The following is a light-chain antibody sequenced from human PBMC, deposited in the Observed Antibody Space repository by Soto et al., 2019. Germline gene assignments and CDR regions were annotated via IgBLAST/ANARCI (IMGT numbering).Light chain of an antibody. CDR2: AAS. CDR3: QQYGSSPPWT. CDR1: QSVSSSY. Sequence: EIVLTQSPGTLSLSPGERATLSCRASQSVSSSYLVWHQQKPGQAPRLLIYAASRRATGIPDRFSGSGSGTDFTLTISRLEPEDFAVYYCQQYGSSPPWTFGQGTRWIS. J-gene: IGKJ1*01. V-gene: IGKV3-20*01.